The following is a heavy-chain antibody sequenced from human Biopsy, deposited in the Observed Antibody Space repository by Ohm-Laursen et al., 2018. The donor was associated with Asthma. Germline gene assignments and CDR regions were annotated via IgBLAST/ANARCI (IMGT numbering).Heavy chain of an antibody. Sequence: GSLRLSCAASGFSFSDYYMTWMRQAPGKGLEWVSSISSSGSTTYPAESVKGRFTISRDNAQKSLFLQMGSLRAADTAIYYCARVFESSEWGPFYHFGLDVWGQGTTVAVSS. J-gene: IGHJ6*02. D-gene: IGHD6-25*01. CDR3: ARVFESSEWGPFYHFGLDV. CDR1: GFSFSDYY. CDR2: ISSSGSTT. V-gene: IGHV3-11*01.